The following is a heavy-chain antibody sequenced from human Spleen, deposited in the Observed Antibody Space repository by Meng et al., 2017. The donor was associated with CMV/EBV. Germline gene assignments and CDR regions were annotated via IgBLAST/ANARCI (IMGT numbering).Heavy chain of an antibody. CDR3: ARAPPYTNSPPDY. Sequence: GESLKISCAASGFTFNSYEMNWVRQAPGKGLEWLSYISGCGSTIYSADSVKGRFTISRDNAKNTLYLQMNSLRADDTAVYFCARAPPYTNSPPDYWGQGTLVTVSS. CDR2: ISGCGSTI. V-gene: IGHV3-48*03. D-gene: IGHD2-8*01. J-gene: IGHJ4*02. CDR1: GFTFNSYE.